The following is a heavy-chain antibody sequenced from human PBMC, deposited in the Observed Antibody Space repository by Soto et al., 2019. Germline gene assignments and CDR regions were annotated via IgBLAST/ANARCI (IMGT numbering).Heavy chain of an antibody. CDR3: ARNTDSIPSGGDV. V-gene: IGHV3-53*04. CDR2: IYSGGDT. J-gene: IGHJ6*04. CDR1: GFAVRHNY. D-gene: IGHD3-10*01. Sequence: EVQLVESGGGLVQPGGSLRLSCTASGFAVRHNYMTWVRQAPGKGLEWVSLIYSGGDTAYADSVKGRFTISRHTSQNTLYLQMNSLRAEDTAFYYCARNTDSIPSGGDVWGKGTAVTVSS.